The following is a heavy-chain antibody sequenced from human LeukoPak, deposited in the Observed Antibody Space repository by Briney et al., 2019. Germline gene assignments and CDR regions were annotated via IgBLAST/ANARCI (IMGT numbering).Heavy chain of an antibody. D-gene: IGHD5-12*01. CDR2: ISGSGGST. V-gene: IGHV3-23*01. CDR3: ATPIVTSRAFDI. J-gene: IGHJ3*02. CDR1: GFTFSNYA. Sequence: GGSLRLSCAASGFTFSNYAMSWVRQAPGKGLEWVSAISGSGGSTYYADSVKGRFTISRDNSKNTLHLQMNSLRAEDTAIYYCATPIVTSRAFDIWGQGTMVTVSS.